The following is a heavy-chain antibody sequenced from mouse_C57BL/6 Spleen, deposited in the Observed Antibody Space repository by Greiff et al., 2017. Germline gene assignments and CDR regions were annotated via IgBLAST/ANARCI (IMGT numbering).Heavy chain of an antibody. V-gene: IGHV1-59*01. CDR1: GYTFTSYW. CDR2: IDPSDSYT. J-gene: IGHJ3*01. CDR3: ARSLYDYPFAY. Sequence: VQLQQPGAELVRPGTSVKLSCKASGYTFTSYWMHWVKQRPGQGLEWIGVIDPSDSYTNYNQKFKGKATLTVDTSSSTAYMQLSSLTSEDSAVYYCARSLYDYPFAYWGQGTLVTVSA. D-gene: IGHD2-4*01.